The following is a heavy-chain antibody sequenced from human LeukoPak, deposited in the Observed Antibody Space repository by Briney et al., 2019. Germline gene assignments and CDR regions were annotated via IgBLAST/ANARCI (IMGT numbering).Heavy chain of an antibody. CDR2: IYSGGST. D-gene: IGHD3-22*01. J-gene: IGHJ4*02. CDR3: ARDDYYYDSSGYLEYYFDY. CDR1: GFTFSSNY. V-gene: IGHV3-53*01. Sequence: GGSLRLSCAASGFTFSSNYMSWVRQAPGKGLEWVSVIYSGGSTYYADSVKGRFTISRDNSKNTLYLQMNSLRAEDTAVYYCARDDYYYDSSGYLEYYFDYWGQGTLVTVSS.